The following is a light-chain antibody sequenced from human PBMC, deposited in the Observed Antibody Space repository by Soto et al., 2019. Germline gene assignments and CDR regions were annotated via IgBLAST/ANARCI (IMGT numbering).Light chain of an antibody. CDR1: QGIGDD. CDR3: LEHNTYPFS. CDR2: GAS. V-gene: IGKV1-17*01. J-gene: IGKJ4*01. Sequence: QMTQSPSSLSASVGDTVTISCRASQGIGDDLGWYQQKPGEAPRCLIYGASILPSGVPSRFSGSGSGTEFTLTISGLQPEDCATYFCLEHNTYPFSFGGGTKVEIK.